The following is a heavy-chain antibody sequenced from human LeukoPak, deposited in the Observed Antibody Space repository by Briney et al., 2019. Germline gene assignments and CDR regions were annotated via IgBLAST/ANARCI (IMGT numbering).Heavy chain of an antibody. D-gene: IGHD6-13*01. Sequence: SETLSLTCTVSGGSISSYYWSWIRQPPGKGLEWIGYIYYSGSTNYNPSLKSRITISVDTSKNQFSLKLSSVTAADTAVYYCARVAAAGIYGMDVWGQGTTVTVSS. V-gene: IGHV4-59*01. CDR3: ARVAAAGIYGMDV. J-gene: IGHJ6*02. CDR2: IYYSGST. CDR1: GGSISSYY.